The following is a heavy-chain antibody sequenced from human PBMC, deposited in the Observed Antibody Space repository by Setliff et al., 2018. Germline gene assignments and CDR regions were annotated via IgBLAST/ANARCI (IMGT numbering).Heavy chain of an antibody. CDR1: GYTFTNYG. CDR3: GRETGYSTGWGYGAGYYYYMDV. V-gene: IGHV1-18*01. J-gene: IGHJ6*03. D-gene: IGHD3-10*01. CDR2: IRPHNGNT. Sequence: ASVKVSCKASGYTFTNYGITWVRQAPGQGLEWMGWIRPHNGNTAYAQKFQDRVILTTDTSTTTVYMELNSLRVEDTAVYYCGRETGYSTGWGYGAGYYYYMDVWGKGTTVTVSS.